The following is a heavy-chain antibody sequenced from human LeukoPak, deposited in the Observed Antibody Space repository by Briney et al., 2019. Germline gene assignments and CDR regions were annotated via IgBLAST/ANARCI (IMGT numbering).Heavy chain of an antibody. CDR3: AAAKVSGSYLFDY. V-gene: IGHV1-58*02. D-gene: IGHD1-26*01. Sequence: SVKVSSKASGLPFTSSAMQWLRQVRGQRLGWIGWIVVGSGNTNYAQKFQERVTITRDMSTSTAYMELSSLRSEDTAVYYCAAAKVSGSYLFDYWGQGTLVTVSS. J-gene: IGHJ4*02. CDR1: GLPFTSSA. CDR2: IVVGSGNT.